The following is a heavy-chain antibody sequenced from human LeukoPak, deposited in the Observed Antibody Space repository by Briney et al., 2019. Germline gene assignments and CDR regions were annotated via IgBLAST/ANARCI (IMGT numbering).Heavy chain of an antibody. CDR1: GLTFSNYA. CDR3: GKDWKLDY. CDR2: ISDNGGDT. Sequence: GGSLRLSCAASGLTFSNYAMSWVRQAPGKGLEWVSAISDNGGDTKYADSVKGRFTISRDNSKNTLYLQMNSLRAEDTAIYYCGKDWKLDYWGQGTLVTVSS. V-gene: IGHV3-23*01. J-gene: IGHJ4*02. D-gene: IGHD4-23*01.